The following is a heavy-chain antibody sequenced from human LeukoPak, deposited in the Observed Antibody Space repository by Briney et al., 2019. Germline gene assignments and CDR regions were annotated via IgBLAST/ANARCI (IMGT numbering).Heavy chain of an antibody. Sequence: SVKVSCKASGYTFTSYDINWVRQATGQGLEWMGWMNPNSGNTGYAQKFQGRFTLTRETFISTAYMELSSLRSDDTAVYYCVRAMAPLDTFNYQYAMDVWGQGTMVTVSS. D-gene: IGHD5-24*01. CDR1: GYTFTSYD. V-gene: IGHV1-8*02. J-gene: IGHJ6*02. CDR2: MNPNSGNT. CDR3: VRAMAPLDTFNYQYAMDV.